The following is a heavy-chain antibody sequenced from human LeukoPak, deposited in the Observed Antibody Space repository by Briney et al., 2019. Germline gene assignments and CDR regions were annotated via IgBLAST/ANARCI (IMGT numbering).Heavy chain of an antibody. V-gene: IGHV6-1*01. CDR3: ARRRHANNGVDV. CDR2: TYYRSKWNY. J-gene: IGHJ6*02. Sequence: SQTLSLTCAISGDSGSTTTSIWGWIRQSPSSGLEWLGRTYYRSKWNYDYADSVKSRITISPDTSENQFSLQLQFVTPEDSAVYYCARRRHANNGVDVWGQGTTVTVSS. CDR1: GDSGSTTTSI.